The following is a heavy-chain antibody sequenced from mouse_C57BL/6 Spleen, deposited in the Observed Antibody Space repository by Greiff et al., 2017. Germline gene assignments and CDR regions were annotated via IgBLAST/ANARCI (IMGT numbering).Heavy chain of an antibody. Sequence: VQLKESGPGLVKPSQSLSLTCSVTGYSITSGYYWNWIRQFPGNKLEWMGYISYDGSNNYNPSLKNRISITRDTSKNQFFLKLNSVTTEDTATYYCARDRGYYGSSWYFDVWGTGTTVTVSS. J-gene: IGHJ1*03. CDR2: ISYDGSN. V-gene: IGHV3-6*01. D-gene: IGHD1-1*01. CDR3: ARDRGYYGSSWYFDV. CDR1: GYSITSGYY.